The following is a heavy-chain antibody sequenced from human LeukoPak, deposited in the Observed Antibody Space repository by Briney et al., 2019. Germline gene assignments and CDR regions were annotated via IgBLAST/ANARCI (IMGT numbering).Heavy chain of an antibody. V-gene: IGHV3-48*04. CDR3: ARKALTGSYSGPFDI. J-gene: IGHJ3*02. Sequence: GGSLRLSCAASGFTFSSHAMNWVRQAPGKGLEWISSISTDSLTIKYADFLSGQFTISRDNAENLLFLQMSSLRAEDTAVYFCARKALTGSYSGPFDIWGQGTFVTVSS. CDR1: GFTFSSHA. CDR2: ISTDSLTI. D-gene: IGHD1-26*01.